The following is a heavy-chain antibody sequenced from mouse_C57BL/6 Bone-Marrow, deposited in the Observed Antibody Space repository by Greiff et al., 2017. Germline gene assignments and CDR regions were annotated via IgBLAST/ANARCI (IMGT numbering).Heavy chain of an antibody. D-gene: IGHD1-1*01. J-gene: IGHJ3*01. CDR1: GYTFTSYW. Sequence: QVQLQQPGAELVMPGASVKLSCKASGYTFTSYWMHWVKQRPGQGLEWIGEIDPSDSYTNYNQKFKGQSTLTVDKSSSTAYMQLSSLTSEDSAVYYCARGGVYYGFAYWGQGTLVTVSA. CDR2: IDPSDSYT. V-gene: IGHV1-69*01. CDR3: ARGGVYYGFAY.